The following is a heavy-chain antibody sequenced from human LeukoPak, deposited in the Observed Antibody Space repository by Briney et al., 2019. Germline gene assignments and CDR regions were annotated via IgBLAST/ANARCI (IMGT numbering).Heavy chain of an antibody. CDR3: ASEPMYYDLWSGYYQDY. CDR1: GGSIRRSTSHC. Sequence: ETLSLTCTVSGGSIRRSTSHCWGWIRQPPGKGLEWIGSIYYSGSTYYNPSLKSRVTISVDTSKNQFSLKLSSVTAADTAVYYCASEPMYYDLWSGYYQDYWGQGTLVTVSS. J-gene: IGHJ4*02. CDR2: IYYSGST. V-gene: IGHV4-39*01. D-gene: IGHD3-3*01.